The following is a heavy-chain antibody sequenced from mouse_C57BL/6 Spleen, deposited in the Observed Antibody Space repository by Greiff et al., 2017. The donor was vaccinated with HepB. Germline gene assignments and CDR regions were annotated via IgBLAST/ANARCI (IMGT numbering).Heavy chain of an antibody. CDR1: GYTFTDYY. Sequence: EVHLVESGPVLVKPGASVKMSCKATGYTFTDYYMNWVKQSHGKSLEWIGVINPYNGGTSYNQKFKGQATLTGDKSSSTAYMELNSLTSEDSAVYYCARQISHYCGSPIDYWGQGTTLTVSS. CDR3: ARQISHYCGSPIDY. V-gene: IGHV1-19*01. J-gene: IGHJ2*01. CDR2: INPYNGGT. D-gene: IGHD1-1*01.